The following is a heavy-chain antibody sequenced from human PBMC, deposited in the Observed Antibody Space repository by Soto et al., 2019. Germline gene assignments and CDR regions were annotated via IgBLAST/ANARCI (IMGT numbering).Heavy chain of an antibody. J-gene: IGHJ4*02. Sequence: EVQLLESGGGLVQPGGSLRLTCAVYGFTLSSYAMNWVRQAPGKGLEWVSGISGSDDSTRYADSAKGRFTISRDNSKNALYLQMNSLRVEDTAVYYGATGKPGVIPAVPRDCWGQGSVVTVSS. CDR2: ISGSDDST. CDR1: GFTLSSYA. CDR3: ATGKPGVIPAVPRDC. V-gene: IGHV3-23*01. D-gene: IGHD2-2*01.